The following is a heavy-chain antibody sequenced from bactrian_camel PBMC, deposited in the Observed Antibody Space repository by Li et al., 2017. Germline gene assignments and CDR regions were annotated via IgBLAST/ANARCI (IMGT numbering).Heavy chain of an antibody. J-gene: IGHJ4*01. CDR1: DDTDNTYC. D-gene: IGHD1*01. Sequence: HVQLVESGGKSVQTGDSLRLSCAHSDDTDNTYCMAWFRQAPGKEREGVAAIGMDGRTSAADSVKGRFTFSKDNAKNTLYLQMDNLQPEDTAVYYCAARPVNTRACVAGGRYEFGYWGQGTQVTVS. CDR2: IGMDGRT. CDR3: AARPVNTRACVAGGRYEFGY. V-gene: IGHV3S57*01.